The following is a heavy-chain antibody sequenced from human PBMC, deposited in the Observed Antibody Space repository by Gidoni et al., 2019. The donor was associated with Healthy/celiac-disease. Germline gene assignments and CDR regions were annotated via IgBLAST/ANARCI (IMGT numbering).Heavy chain of an antibody. J-gene: IGHJ4*02. CDR3: AQGGGSSSSRGVWRTAMGGLVY. D-gene: IGHD6-6*01. CDR2: INPNSGGT. V-gene: IGHV1-2*02. CDR1: GYNFTGYY. Sequence: QVQLVQSGAEVKKPGASVKVSCKASGYNFTGYYMPWVPQARGQGLGWMGWINPNSGGTNYAQKVQGRVTMPRDTSISTADRELSRLRSDDTAVYYCAQGGGSSSSRGVWRTAMGGLVYWGQGTLVTVSS.